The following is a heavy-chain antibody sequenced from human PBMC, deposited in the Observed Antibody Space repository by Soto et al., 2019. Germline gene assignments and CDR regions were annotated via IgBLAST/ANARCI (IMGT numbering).Heavy chain of an antibody. CDR3: AKHFVNGEVDY. CDR2: VSDGGSDA. CDR1: GFTFSTYA. Sequence: EVQLLESGGGLVQPGGSLRLSCAASGFTFSTYAMSWVRQPPGKGLEWVSIVSDGGSDAFYADSAKGRFAISRDNSKNTLYLQMNSLTAEDTAVYYCAKHFVNGEVDYWGQGTPVTVSS. J-gene: IGHJ4*02. D-gene: IGHD3-10*01. V-gene: IGHV3-23*01.